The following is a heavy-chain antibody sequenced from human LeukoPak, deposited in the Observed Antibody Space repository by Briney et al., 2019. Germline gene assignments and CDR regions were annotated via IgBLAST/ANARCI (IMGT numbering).Heavy chain of an antibody. Sequence: SETLSLTCTVSGGSITCSSHFWGWIRQPPGKGLEWIGSIYYSGSTYYNPSLKSRVTISVDTSKSQFSLRLTSVTAADTAVYYCARSLGVVNTRSFDYWGQGTLVTVSS. V-gene: IGHV4-39*01. D-gene: IGHD3-22*01. CDR2: IYYSGST. J-gene: IGHJ4*02. CDR1: GGSITCSSHF. CDR3: ARSLGVVNTRSFDY.